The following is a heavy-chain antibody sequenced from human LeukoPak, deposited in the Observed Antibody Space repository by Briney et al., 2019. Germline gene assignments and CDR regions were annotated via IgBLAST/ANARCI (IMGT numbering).Heavy chain of an antibody. V-gene: IGHV3-48*03. Sequence: GGSLRLSCAASGFTFSNFDMTWVRQAPGKGREWLSYIDSSGTVRYYADSVNRRFTISRDNAKNSLHLQMVTLRAEDTAVYYCARETRGGSYRYNFLDYWGLGTLVTVSS. CDR1: GFTFSNFD. J-gene: IGHJ4*02. CDR3: ARETRGGSYRYNFLDY. CDR2: IDSSGTVR. D-gene: IGHD3-16*02.